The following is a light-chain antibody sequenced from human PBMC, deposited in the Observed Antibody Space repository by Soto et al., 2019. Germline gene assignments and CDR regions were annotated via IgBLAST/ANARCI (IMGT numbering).Light chain of an antibody. CDR3: SSYAGSNNFCV. J-gene: IGLJ1*01. V-gene: IGLV2-8*01. CDR2: DVS. Sequence: QSALTQPPSASGSPGQSVTISCTGSSSDIGAYNYVSWYRQHPGKAPKLIIYDVSKRPSGVPGRFSGSKSGNTASLTVSGLQAEDEGDYYCSSYAGSNNFCVFGTGTKVTVL. CDR1: SSDIGAYNY.